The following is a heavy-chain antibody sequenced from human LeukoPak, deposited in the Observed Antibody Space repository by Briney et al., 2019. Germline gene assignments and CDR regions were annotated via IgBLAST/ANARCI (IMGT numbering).Heavy chain of an antibody. Sequence: GASVKVSCKASGGTFSSYAISWVRQAPGQGLEWMGGIIPIFGTANYAQKFQGRVTITADESTSTAYMELSSLRSEDTAVYYCASRDNWNEKYSAEYFQHWGQGTLVTVSS. CDR2: IIPIFGTA. CDR1: GGTFSSYA. D-gene: IGHD1-20*01. CDR3: ASRDNWNEKYSAEYFQH. V-gene: IGHV1-69*13. J-gene: IGHJ1*01.